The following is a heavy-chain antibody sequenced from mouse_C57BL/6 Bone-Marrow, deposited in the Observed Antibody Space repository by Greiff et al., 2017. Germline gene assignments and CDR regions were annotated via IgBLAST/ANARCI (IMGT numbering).Heavy chain of an antibody. Sequence: VQLQQSGAELVRPGASVKLSCTASGFNIKDDYMHWVKQRPEQGLEWIGWIDPENGDTEYASKLQGKATITAYTSSNTAYLQLSSLTSEDTAVYYCTTFDYGKRCHCHYWYFDVWGTGTTVTVSS. CDR3: TTFDYGKRCHCHYWYFDV. D-gene: IGHD2-1*01. CDR1: GFNIKDDY. J-gene: IGHJ1*03. CDR2: IDPENGDT. V-gene: IGHV14-4*01.